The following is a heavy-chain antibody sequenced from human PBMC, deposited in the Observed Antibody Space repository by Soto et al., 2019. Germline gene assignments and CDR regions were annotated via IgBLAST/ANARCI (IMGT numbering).Heavy chain of an antibody. D-gene: IGHD6-13*01. V-gene: IGHV3-30-3*01. CDR2: ISYDGSNK. Sequence: QVQLVESGGGVVQPGRSLRLSCAASGFTFSSYAMHWVRQAPGKGLEWVAVISYDGSNKYYADSVKGRFTISRDNSKNXLXXQMNSLRAEDTAVYYCARGRQQLVGASSRPGTFDYWGQGTLVTVSS. CDR1: GFTFSSYA. CDR3: ARGRQQLVGASSRPGTFDY. J-gene: IGHJ4*02.